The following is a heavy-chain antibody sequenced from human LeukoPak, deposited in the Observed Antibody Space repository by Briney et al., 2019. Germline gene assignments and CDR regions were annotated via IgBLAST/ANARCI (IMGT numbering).Heavy chain of an antibody. V-gene: IGHV3-43D*03. CDR1: GFTFDDYA. D-gene: IGHD5-18*01. J-gene: IGHJ6*03. Sequence: PGGSLRLSCAASGFTFDDYAMHWVRQAPGKGLEWVSLISWDGGSTYYADSVKGRFTISRDNSKNSLYLQMNSLRAEDIALYYCARNLKQPHTRYYYYYMDVWGKGTTVTVSS. CDR2: ISWDGGST. CDR3: ARNLKQPHTRYYYYYMDV.